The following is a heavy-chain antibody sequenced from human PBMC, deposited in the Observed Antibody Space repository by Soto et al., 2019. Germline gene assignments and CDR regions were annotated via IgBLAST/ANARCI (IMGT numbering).Heavy chain of an antibody. V-gene: IGHV3-23*01. J-gene: IGHJ6*04. CDR3: AVLWLGQFSGMGV. CDR1: GFTIDNYG. Sequence: GGSLRLSCAASGFTIDNYGMSWVRQVPGKGLEWVSAISGSGGSTYYADSVKGRFTISRDNSKNTLYLQMNSLRAEDTAVYYWAVLWLGQFSGMGVWGKGTRVTVP. D-gene: IGHD3-10*01. CDR2: ISGSGGST.